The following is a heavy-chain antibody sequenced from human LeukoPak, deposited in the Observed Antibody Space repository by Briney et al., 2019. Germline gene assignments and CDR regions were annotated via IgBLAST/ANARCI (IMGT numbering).Heavy chain of an antibody. CDR1: GGTFRSYA. CDR2: IIPMINTP. CDR3: AIFQGTYGDNENDY. D-gene: IGHD4-17*01. V-gene: IGHV1-69*01. J-gene: IGHJ4*02. Sequence: SVKVSCQASGGTFRSYAITWVRQAPGKGLEWMGGIIPMINTPKYAQKFQGRVSITADESTSTGYMEVSSLRSEDTAVYYCAIFQGTYGDNENDYWGQGTLVTVSS.